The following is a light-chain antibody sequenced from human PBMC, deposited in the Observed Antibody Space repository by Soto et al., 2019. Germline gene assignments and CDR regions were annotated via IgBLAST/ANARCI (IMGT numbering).Light chain of an antibody. CDR2: DVT. J-gene: IGLJ2*01. V-gene: IGLV2-14*01. Sequence: QSALTQPASVSGSPGQSITISCTGTSSDVGGYNYVSWYQQHPGKAPKLMIYDVTIRPSGVPNRFSGSKSANTASLTISGLQAEDEADYYCTSYTASDTLVFGGGTKVTVL. CDR1: SSDVGGYNY. CDR3: TSYTASDTLV.